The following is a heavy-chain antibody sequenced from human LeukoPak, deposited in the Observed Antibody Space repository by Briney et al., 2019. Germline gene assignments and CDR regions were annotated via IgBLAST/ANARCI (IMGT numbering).Heavy chain of an antibody. V-gene: IGHV1-2*02. D-gene: IGHD6-19*01. J-gene: IGHJ4*02. CDR2: INPDSGGT. Sequence: GASVKVSCKASGSTFTGYYMHWVLQAPGQGLEWMGWINPDSGGTNYAQKFQGRVTLTRDTSISTAYMELSRVRSDDTDVYYCARDEITVAGTGFDYWGQGTLVAVSS. CDR1: GSTFTGYY. CDR3: ARDEITVAGTGFDY.